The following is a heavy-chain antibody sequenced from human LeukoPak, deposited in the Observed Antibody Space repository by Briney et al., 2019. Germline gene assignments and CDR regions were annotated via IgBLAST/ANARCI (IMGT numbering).Heavy chain of an antibody. CDR2: IYTSGST. CDR3: ASRSYYYDSSGYWSNFDY. Sequence: SETLSLTCTVSGGSIGSYYWSWIRQPAGKGLEWIGRIYTSGSTNYNPSLKSRVTMSVDTSKNQFSLKLSSVTAADTAVYYCASRSYYYDSSGYWSNFDYWGQGTLVTVSS. J-gene: IGHJ4*02. CDR1: GGSIGSYY. D-gene: IGHD3-22*01. V-gene: IGHV4-4*07.